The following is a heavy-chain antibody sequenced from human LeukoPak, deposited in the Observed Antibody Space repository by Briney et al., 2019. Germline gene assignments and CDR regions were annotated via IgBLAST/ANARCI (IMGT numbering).Heavy chain of an antibody. CDR3: AKAGGNSFMYALDI. CDR1: RFTLSTYV. J-gene: IGHJ3*02. CDR2: ISHSGGPT. D-gene: IGHD4-23*01. Sequence: PGGSLRLSCAASRFTLSTYVMSWVRQAPGKGLEWVSSISHSGGPTYYADSVEGRFTFSRDNSKNTLYLQMHSLRTEDTAVYYCAKAGGNSFMYALDIWGQGTMVTVSS. V-gene: IGHV3-23*01.